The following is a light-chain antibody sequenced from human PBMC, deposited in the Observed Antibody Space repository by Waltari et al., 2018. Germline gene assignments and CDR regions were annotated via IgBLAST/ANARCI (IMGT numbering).Light chain of an antibody. CDR3: SSYAGSNNYVA. V-gene: IGLV2-8*01. Sequence: QSALTQPPSASGSPGQSVTISCTGTSSHGGGYAVVSWYQQHPGKAPQLMIYEVSKRPPGVPDRFSGSKSGNTASLTVSGLQGEDEADYYCSSYAGSNNYVAFGGGTKLTVL. J-gene: IGLJ2*01. CDR2: EVS. CDR1: SSHGGGYAV.